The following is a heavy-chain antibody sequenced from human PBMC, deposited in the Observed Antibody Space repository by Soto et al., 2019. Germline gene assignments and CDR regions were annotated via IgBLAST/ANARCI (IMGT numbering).Heavy chain of an antibody. Sequence: ASVKVSCKASGYTLTGYYMHWVRQAPGQGLEWMGWINPNSGGTNYAQKFQGWVTMTRDTSISTAYMELSRLGSDDTAVYYCAREVDYYDSSGYGTYFDYWGQGTLVTVSS. CDR3: AREVDYYDSSGYGTYFDY. D-gene: IGHD3-22*01. CDR2: INPNSGGT. V-gene: IGHV1-2*04. J-gene: IGHJ4*02. CDR1: GYTLTGYY.